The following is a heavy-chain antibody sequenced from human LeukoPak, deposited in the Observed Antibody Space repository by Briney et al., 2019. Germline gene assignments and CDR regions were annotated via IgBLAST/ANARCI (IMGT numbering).Heavy chain of an antibody. CDR1: VFTLSSIY. D-gene: IGHD5-18*01. CDR2: IYSGGNT. V-gene: IGHV3-66*01. J-gene: IGHJ6*02. Sequence: GRCLRLSRAVSVFTLSSIYTSWVRQAPGKGLEWVSVIYSGGNTYYADSVKGTMTIARDNSKNTLYLQRNSLRDEDTAVYYCSYGYSYGMDVWGQGTTVTVSS. CDR3: SYGYSYGMDV.